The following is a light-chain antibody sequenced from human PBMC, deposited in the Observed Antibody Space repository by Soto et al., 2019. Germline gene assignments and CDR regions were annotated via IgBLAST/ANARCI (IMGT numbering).Light chain of an antibody. V-gene: IGKV3-20*01. CDR1: QSVRNNY. CDR3: QQYDWPWT. CDR2: GAS. Sequence: EIVLTQSPGTLSLSPGERATLSCRASQSVRNNYLAWYQQKPGQAPRLLIYGASSRATGIPARFSGSGSGTDFTLTISRLESEDFAVYYCQQYDWPWTFGQGTKVDIK. J-gene: IGKJ1*01.